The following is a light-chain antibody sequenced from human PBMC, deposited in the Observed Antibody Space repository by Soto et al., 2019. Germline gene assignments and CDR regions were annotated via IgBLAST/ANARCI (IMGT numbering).Light chain of an antibody. CDR3: QQYNIYSET. Sequence: IRLTQPAAPLSASVGDRVTIPCRASQSISRSLAWYQQKPGKAPKLLIYKASTLESGVPSRFSGSGSGTEFTLTISSLQPDDFATYYCQQYNIYSETFGQGTKVDIK. J-gene: IGKJ1*01. V-gene: IGKV1-5*03. CDR1: QSISRS. CDR2: KAS.